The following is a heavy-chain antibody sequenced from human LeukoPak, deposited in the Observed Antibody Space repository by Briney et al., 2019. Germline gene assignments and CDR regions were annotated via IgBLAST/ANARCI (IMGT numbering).Heavy chain of an antibody. J-gene: IGHJ4*02. Sequence: PGGSLRLSCAASGFTFSSYAMSWVRQAPGKGLEWVSAINSAGSTYYGDSVRGRFTISRDNSKNVLHLQMNSLRAEDTALYYCAKDQNTVATAPFDYWGLGTLVTASS. V-gene: IGHV3-23*01. D-gene: IGHD4-17*01. CDR3: AKDQNTVATAPFDY. CDR2: INSAGST. CDR1: GFTFSSYA.